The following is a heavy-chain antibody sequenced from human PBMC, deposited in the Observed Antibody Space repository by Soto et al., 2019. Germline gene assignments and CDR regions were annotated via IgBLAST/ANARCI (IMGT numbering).Heavy chain of an antibody. J-gene: IGHJ3*02. CDR3: ARGVVPAANQAMDLYAFDI. Sequence: GASVKVSCKASGYTFTGYYMHWVRQAPGQGLEWMGWINPNSGGTNYAQKFQGRVTMTRDTSISTAYMELSRLRSDDTAVCYCARGVVPAANQAMDLYAFDIWGQGTMVTVSS. CDR2: INPNSGGT. CDR1: GYTFTGYY. D-gene: IGHD2-2*01. V-gene: IGHV1-2*02.